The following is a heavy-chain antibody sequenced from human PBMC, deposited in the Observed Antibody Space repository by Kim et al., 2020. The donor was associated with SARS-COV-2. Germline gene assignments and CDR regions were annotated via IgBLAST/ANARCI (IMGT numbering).Heavy chain of an antibody. CDR3: ARDRTSGWLGEGYYYYYYMDV. Sequence: ASVKVSCKASGYTFTSYYMHWVRQAPGQGLEWMGIINPSGGSTSYAQKFQGRVTKTRDTSTSTVYMELSSLRSEDTAVYYCARDRTSGWLGEGYYYYYYMDVWGKGTTVTVSS. V-gene: IGHV1-46*01. CDR2: INPSGGST. J-gene: IGHJ6*03. CDR1: GYTFTSYY. D-gene: IGHD6-19*01.